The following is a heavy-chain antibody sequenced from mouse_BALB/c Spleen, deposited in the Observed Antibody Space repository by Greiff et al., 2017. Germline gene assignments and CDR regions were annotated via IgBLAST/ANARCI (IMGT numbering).Heavy chain of an antibody. Sequence: EVQLQESGPGLVKPSQSLSLTCSVTGYSITSGYYWNWIRQFPGNKLEWMGYISYDGSNNYNPSLKNRISITRDTSKNQFFLKLNSVTTEDTAIYYCARDLYYGSSYGAMDYWGQGTSVTVSS. CDR2: ISYDGSN. V-gene: IGHV3-6*02. D-gene: IGHD1-1*01. CDR1: GYSITSGYY. J-gene: IGHJ4*01. CDR3: ARDLYYGSSYGAMDY.